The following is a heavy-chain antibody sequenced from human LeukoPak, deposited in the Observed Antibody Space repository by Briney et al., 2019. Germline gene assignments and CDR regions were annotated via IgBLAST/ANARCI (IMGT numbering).Heavy chain of an antibody. V-gene: IGHV1-18*01. Sequence: ASVKVSCKASGYTFTSYGSSWVRQAPGQGLEGMGWISDYKENTNYAQRLQGRVPMTTDKSTRTAYMELRSLRSDDTAVYYCAREYIPLDPNAFDIWGQGTMVTVSS. CDR1: GYTFTSYG. CDR3: AREYIPLDPNAFDI. J-gene: IGHJ3*02. CDR2: ISDYKENT. D-gene: IGHD1-1*01.